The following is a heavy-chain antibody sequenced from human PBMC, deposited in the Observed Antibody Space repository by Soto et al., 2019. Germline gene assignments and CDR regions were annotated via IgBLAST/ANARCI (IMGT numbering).Heavy chain of an antibody. CDR3: ARVNRYYGSGSYDSDS. CDR2: IYYSGST. Sequence: PSETLSLTCTVSGGSISSGGYYWSWIRQHPGKGLEWIGYIYYSGSTYYNPSLKSRVTISVDTSKNQFSLKLSSVTAADTAVYYCARVNRYYGSGSYDSDSWGQGTLVTVSS. D-gene: IGHD3-10*01. V-gene: IGHV4-31*03. J-gene: IGHJ4*02. CDR1: GGSISSGGYY.